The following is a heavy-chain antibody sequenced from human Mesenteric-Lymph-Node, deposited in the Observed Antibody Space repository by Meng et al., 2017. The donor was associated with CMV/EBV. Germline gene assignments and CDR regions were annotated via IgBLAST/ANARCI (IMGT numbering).Heavy chain of an antibody. Sequence: GESLKISCAASGFTFSSYEMNWVRQAPGKGLEWVSYISGSGSAISYADSVKGRFTISRDNAKNSLYLQMNSLRAEDTAVYYCARDAEGDLWSGGYFDYWGQGTLVTVSS. CDR1: GFTFSSYE. J-gene: IGHJ4*02. CDR3: ARDAEGDLWSGGYFDY. D-gene: IGHD3-3*01. CDR2: ISGSGSAI. V-gene: IGHV3-48*03.